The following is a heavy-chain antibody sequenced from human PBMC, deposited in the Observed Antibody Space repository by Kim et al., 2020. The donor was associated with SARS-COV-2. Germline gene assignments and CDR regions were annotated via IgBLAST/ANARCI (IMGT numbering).Heavy chain of an antibody. CDR1: GYTFASYD. D-gene: IGHD6-13*01. Sequence: ASVKVSCKASGYTFASYDLNWVRQATGQGLEWMGWMNPNSGNTGYAQKFQGRVTMTRNTSISTAYLELSSLTSEDTAFYYCAKGYSSSWFDSWGQGTLVT. J-gene: IGHJ5*01. V-gene: IGHV1-8*01. CDR2: MNPNSGNT. CDR3: AKGYSSSWFDS.